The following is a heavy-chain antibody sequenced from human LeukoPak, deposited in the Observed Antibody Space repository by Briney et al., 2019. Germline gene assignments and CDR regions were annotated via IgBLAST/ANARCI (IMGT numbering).Heavy chain of an antibody. CDR3: AREGLIAVAGFDY. J-gene: IGHJ4*02. V-gene: IGHV3-7*01. CDR1: GLTSNDHW. D-gene: IGHD6-19*01. Sequence: PGGSLRLSCVASGLTSNDHWMSWVRQAPGKGLEWVANIKSDGSEENYVDSVKGRFTMSRDNTKNSLYLQMSSLRAEDTAVYYCAREGLIAVAGFDYWGQGTLVTVSS. CDR2: IKSDGSEE.